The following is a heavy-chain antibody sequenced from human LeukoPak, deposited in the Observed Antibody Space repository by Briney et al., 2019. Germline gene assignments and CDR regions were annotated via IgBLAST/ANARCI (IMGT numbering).Heavy chain of an antibody. J-gene: IGHJ4*02. CDR1: GYTFTSNS. CDR2: ISTNTGNP. CDR3: ARDVLDDGFDY. D-gene: IGHD3-16*01. Sequence: ASVKVSCKASGYTFTSNSINWVRQAPGQGLEWRGWISTNTGNPTYAQGFTGRFVFSLDTSVSTAYLRISSAKAEDTAVYYCARDVLDDGFDYWGQGTLVTVSS. V-gene: IGHV7-4-1*02.